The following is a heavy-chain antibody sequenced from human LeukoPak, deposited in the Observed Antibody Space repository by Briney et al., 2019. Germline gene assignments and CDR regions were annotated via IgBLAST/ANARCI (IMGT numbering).Heavy chain of an antibody. CDR1: GGSFSGYY. D-gene: IGHD6-13*01. J-gene: IGHJ4*02. CDR2: INHSGST. V-gene: IGHV4-34*01. Sequence: SETLSLTCAVYGGSFSGYYLSWIRQPPGKGLEWIGEINHSGSTNYNPSLKSRVTISVDTSKNQFSLKLSSVTAADTAVYYCATRLGGYSSTIDYWGQGTLVTVSS. CDR3: ATRLGGYSSTIDY.